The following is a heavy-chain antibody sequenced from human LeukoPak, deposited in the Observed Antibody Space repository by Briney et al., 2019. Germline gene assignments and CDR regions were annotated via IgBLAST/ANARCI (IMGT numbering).Heavy chain of an antibody. CDR3: ARGDLYCSSTSCYAGYFDY. J-gene: IGHJ4*02. V-gene: IGHV4-39*07. D-gene: IGHD2-2*01. CDR1: GGSISSSSYY. CDR2: INHSGST. Sequence: ETLSLTCTVSGGSISSSSYYWDWIRQPPGKGLEWIGEINHSGSTNYNPSLKSRVTISVDTSKNQFSLKLSSVTAADTAVYYCARGDLYCSSTSCYAGYFDYWGQGTLVTVSS.